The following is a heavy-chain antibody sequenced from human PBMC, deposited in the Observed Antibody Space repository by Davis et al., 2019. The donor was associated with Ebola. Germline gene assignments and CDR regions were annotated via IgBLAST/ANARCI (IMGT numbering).Heavy chain of an antibody. V-gene: IGHV6-1*01. CDR1: GDTVFGKSGA. Sequence: PSETLSLTCAISGDTVFGKSGARNWIRQSPSRGLEWLGRTYYTATKWYSDYAVSVKSRITINPDTFKNQFSLQLNSVTPEDTAVYYCARGWLRSGLDVWGKGAAVIVSS. D-gene: IGHD5-12*01. J-gene: IGHJ6*04. CDR2: TYYTATKWYS. CDR3: ARGWLRSGLDV.